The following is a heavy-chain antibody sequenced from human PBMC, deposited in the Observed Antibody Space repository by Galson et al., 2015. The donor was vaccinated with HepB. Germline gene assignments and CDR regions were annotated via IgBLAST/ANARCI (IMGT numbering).Heavy chain of an antibody. D-gene: IGHD3-22*01. CDR1: GFTFSTYG. J-gene: IGHJ4*02. CDR3: VKERAGQFYYDSSGYSY. Sequence: SLRLSCAASGFTFSTYGMHWVRQAPGKGLEWVAVISYDGRNKYYADSVKGRFTISRDNSKNTLYLQMNSLRAEDTAVYYCVKERAGQFYYDSSGYSYWGQGIQVTVSP. CDR2: ISYDGRNK. V-gene: IGHV3-30*18.